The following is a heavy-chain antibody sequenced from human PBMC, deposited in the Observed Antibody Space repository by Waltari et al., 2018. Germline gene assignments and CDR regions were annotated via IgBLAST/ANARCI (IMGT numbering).Heavy chain of an antibody. D-gene: IGHD3-10*01. CDR3: AKSLGDTYGRYPMDY. V-gene: IGHV3-23*01. CDR1: VFTFSSST. J-gene: IGHJ4*02. CDR2: IRGSGGDT. Sequence: EVQLLESGGGLVQPGGSLRLSCAASVFTFSSSTMSWVRQAPGKGLEWVSTIRGSGGDTYYADSVKGRFTISRDNSRNTLYLQMNTLRAGDTAVYYCAKSLGDTYGRYPMDYWGQGTLVTVSS.